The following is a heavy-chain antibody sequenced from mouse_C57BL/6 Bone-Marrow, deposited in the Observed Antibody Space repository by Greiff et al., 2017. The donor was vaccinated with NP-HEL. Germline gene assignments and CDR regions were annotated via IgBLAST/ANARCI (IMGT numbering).Heavy chain of an antibody. J-gene: IGHJ4*01. D-gene: IGHD3-2*02. CDR2: INPNNGGT. Sequence: VQLQQSGPELVKPGASVKISCKASGYTFTDYYMNWVKQSHGKSLEWIGDINPNNGGTSYNQKFKGKATLTVDKSSSTAYMELRSLTSEDSAVYYCASQTAQATYYAMDYWGQGTSVTVSS. CDR1: GYTFTDYY. CDR3: ASQTAQATYYAMDY. V-gene: IGHV1-26*01.